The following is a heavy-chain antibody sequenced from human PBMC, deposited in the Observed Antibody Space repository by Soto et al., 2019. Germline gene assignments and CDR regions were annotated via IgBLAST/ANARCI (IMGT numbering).Heavy chain of an antibody. J-gene: IGHJ6*02. CDR1: GFTFNTYT. CDR3: AREEVSRPNTYHGLDV. CDR2: ISSRSVYI. V-gene: IGHV3-21*01. Sequence: EVQLVESGGGLVKPGGSLRLSCAASGFTFNTYTINWVRQAPGKGLEWVSSISSRSVYIYYADSVKGRFTISGDDARNSLYLQMNSLRAEDTAVYYCAREEVSRPNTYHGLDVWGQGTTVTVSS.